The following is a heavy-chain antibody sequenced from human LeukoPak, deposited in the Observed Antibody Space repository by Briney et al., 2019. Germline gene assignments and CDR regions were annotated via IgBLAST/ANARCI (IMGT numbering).Heavy chain of an antibody. J-gene: IGHJ4*02. V-gene: IGHV3-53*01. Sequence: PGGSLRLSCAASGFTVSSNYMSWVRQASGKGLEWVSVIYSGGSTYYADSVKGRFTISRDNSKNTLYLQMNSLRAEDTAVYYCARVGSLSSGSAKRGYWGQGTLVTVSS. D-gene: IGHD6-19*01. CDR2: IYSGGST. CDR3: ARVGSLSSGSAKRGY. CDR1: GFTVSSNY.